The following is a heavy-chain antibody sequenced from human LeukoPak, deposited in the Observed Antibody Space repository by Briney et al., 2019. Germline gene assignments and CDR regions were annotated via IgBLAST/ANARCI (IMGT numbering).Heavy chain of an antibody. CDR1: GYSFTSYY. J-gene: IGHJ4*02. Sequence: ASVKVSCKASGYSFTSYYTHWVRQAPGQGLEWMGRINPRNGGTNYAQKFQGRVTMTRDTSITTAYMGLSSLRSDDTAVYYCARETGGSFEYFDYWGQGTLVTVSS. V-gene: IGHV1-2*06. CDR3: ARETGGSFEYFDY. D-gene: IGHD7-27*01. CDR2: INPRNGGT.